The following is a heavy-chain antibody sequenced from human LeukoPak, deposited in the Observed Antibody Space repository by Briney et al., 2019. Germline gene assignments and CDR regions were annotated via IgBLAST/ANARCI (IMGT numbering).Heavy chain of an antibody. CDR1: GYTFTSYA. J-gene: IGHJ4*02. CDR3: ARDPMVRGVPYFDY. V-gene: IGHV1-3*01. D-gene: IGHD3-10*01. CDR2: INAGNGNT. Sequence: ASVKVSFKASGYTFTSYAMHWVRQAPGQRLEWMGWINAGNGNTKYSQKFQGRVTITRDTSASTAYMELSSLRSEDTAVYYCARDPMVRGVPYFDYWGQGTLVTVS.